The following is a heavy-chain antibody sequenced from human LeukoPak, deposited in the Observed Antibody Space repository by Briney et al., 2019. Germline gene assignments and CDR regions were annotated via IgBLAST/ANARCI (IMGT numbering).Heavy chain of an antibody. Sequence: GASVKVSCKASGYTFTGYYMHWVRQAPGQGLEWMGRINPNSGGTNYVQKFQGRVTMTRDTSISTAYMELSRLRSDDTAVYYCARRREGTTGTTSTLYFDYWGQGTLVTVSS. CDR2: INPNSGGT. J-gene: IGHJ4*02. CDR1: GYTFTGYY. V-gene: IGHV1-2*06. CDR3: ARRREGTTGTTSTLYFDY. D-gene: IGHD1-1*01.